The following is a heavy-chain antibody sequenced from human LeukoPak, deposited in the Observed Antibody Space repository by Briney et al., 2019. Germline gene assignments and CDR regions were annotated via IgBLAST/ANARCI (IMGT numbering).Heavy chain of an antibody. V-gene: IGHV4-34*01. CDR3: ARGPQLVGYYYIDV. Sequence: SETLSLTCAVYGGSFSGYYWSWIRQPPGKGLEWIGEINHSGSTNYNPSLKSRVTISVDTSKNQFSLQLTSVTPEDTAVYYCARGPQLVGYYYIDVWDKGTTVTVSS. CDR1: GGSFSGYY. CDR2: INHSGST. D-gene: IGHD1-1*01. J-gene: IGHJ6*03.